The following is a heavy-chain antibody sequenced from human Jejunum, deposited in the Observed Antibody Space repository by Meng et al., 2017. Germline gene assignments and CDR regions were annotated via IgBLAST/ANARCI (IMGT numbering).Heavy chain of an antibody. CDR3: ARGVGDLGDY. CDR1: GYTFTTYD. D-gene: IGHD3-16*01. CDR2: VSPSSGNT. Sequence: QVELVQSGAEKKTPGASMKVSCKASGYTFTTYDINWVRQATGQGREWMGWVSPSSGNTRYAQKFQGRVTMTRDTSISTVYMELTSLKSDDTAVDYCARGVGDLGDYWGQGTLVTVSS. V-gene: IGHV1-8*01. J-gene: IGHJ4*02.